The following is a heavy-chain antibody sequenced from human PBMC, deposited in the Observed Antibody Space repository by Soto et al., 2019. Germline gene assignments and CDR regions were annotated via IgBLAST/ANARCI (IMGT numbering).Heavy chain of an antibody. Sequence: QVQLVESGGGVVQPGRSLRLSCAASGFTFSSYAMHWVRQAPGKGLEWVAVISYDGSNKYYADSVKGRFTISRDNSKNTPSPQMNSRRAEDTAVYYCARDHHRGKLPTWYYYYGMDVWGQGTTVTVSS. CDR1: GFTFSSYA. CDR2: ISYDGSNK. V-gene: IGHV3-30-3*01. J-gene: IGHJ6*02. CDR3: ARDHHRGKLPTWYYYYGMDV. D-gene: IGHD2-15*01.